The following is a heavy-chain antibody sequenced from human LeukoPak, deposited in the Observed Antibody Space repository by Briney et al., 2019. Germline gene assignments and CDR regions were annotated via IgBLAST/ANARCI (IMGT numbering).Heavy chain of an antibody. V-gene: IGHV3-21*01. J-gene: IGHJ4*02. CDR1: GFTFSSYT. Sequence: GGSLRLSCAGSGFTFSSYTMNWVRHAPGEGVEWVSSISETSIYINYADSVKGRFTISRDNAKYSLYLQMTSLRAEDTAVYYCARSYYDSSGYPHSDLDYWGQGTLVTVSS. CDR3: ARSYYDSSGYPHSDLDY. D-gene: IGHD3-22*01. CDR2: ISETSIYI.